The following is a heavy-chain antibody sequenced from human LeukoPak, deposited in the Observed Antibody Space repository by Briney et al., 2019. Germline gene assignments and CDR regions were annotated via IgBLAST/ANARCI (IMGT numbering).Heavy chain of an antibody. V-gene: IGHV4-34*01. J-gene: IGHJ6*02. CDR2: INHSGST. CDR3: ARGTEDGMDV. CDR1: GGSFSGYY. Sequence: PSETLSLTCAVYGGSFSGYYWSWIRQPPGKGLEWIGEINHSGSTNYNPSLKSRVTISVDTSKNQFSLKLSSVTAADTAVYYCARGTEDGMDVWGQGTTVTVSS.